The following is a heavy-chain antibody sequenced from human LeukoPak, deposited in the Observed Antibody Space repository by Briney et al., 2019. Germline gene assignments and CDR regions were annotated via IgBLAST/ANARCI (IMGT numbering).Heavy chain of an antibody. J-gene: IGHJ4*02. V-gene: IGHV4-39*01. CDR1: GASMSSSTYY. D-gene: IGHD6-19*01. CDR2: MYYSGST. Sequence: SETLSLTCTVSGASMSSSTYYWGWIRQPPGKGLEWIGSMYYSGSTYYNTSLKSRVTISVDTSKNQLSLKLSSVTAADTAVYYCARLASTFGHGSGWGFDYWGQGTLVTVSS. CDR3: ARLASTFGHGSGWGFDY.